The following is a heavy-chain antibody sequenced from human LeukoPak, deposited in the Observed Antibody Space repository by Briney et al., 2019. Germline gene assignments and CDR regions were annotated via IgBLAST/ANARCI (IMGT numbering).Heavy chain of an antibody. CDR1: GFTFSDYY. J-gene: IGHJ5*02. D-gene: IGHD3-3*01. CDR3: AREASFGVGPVWFDP. V-gene: IGHV3-11*01. CDR2: ISSSGSTI. Sequence: GGSLRLSCAASGFTFSDYYMCWIRQAPGKGLEWVSYISSSGSTIYYADSVKGRFTISRDNAKNSLYLQMNSLRAEDTAVYYCAREASFGVGPVWFDPWGQGTLVTVSS.